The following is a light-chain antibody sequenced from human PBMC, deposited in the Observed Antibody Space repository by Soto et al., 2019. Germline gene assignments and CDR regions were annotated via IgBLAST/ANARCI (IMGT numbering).Light chain of an antibody. V-gene: IGKV1-5*01. CDR3: QQYKSFPWT. CDR1: QSISFW. Sequence: DIQMTQSPSTLSASVGDRVTITCRASQSISFWLAWYQQKPGKAPNLLIYDASTLQSGVPSRFSGSGSGTEFTLTISSLQPDDFATYYCQQYKSFPWTFGQGTKVDIK. CDR2: DAS. J-gene: IGKJ1*01.